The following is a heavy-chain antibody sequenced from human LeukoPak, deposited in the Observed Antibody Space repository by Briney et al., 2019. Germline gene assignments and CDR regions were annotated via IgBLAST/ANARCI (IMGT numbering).Heavy chain of an antibody. D-gene: IGHD3-22*01. V-gene: IGHV4-34*01. CDR3: ARGVNDSSGYYIDYFDY. CDR2: INHSGST. J-gene: IGHJ4*02. Sequence: SETLSLTCAVYGGSFSGYYWSWIRQPPGKGLEWIGEINHSGSTNYNPSLKSRVTISVGTSKSQFSLKLSSVTAADTAVYYCARGVNDSSGYYIDYFDYWGQGTLVTVSS. CDR1: GGSFSGYY.